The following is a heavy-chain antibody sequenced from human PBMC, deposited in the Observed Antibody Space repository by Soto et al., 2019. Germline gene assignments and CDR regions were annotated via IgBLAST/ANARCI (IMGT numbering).Heavy chain of an antibody. CDR1: GYTFTSYD. CDR3: ARERTGTTSMDV. V-gene: IGHV1-8*01. D-gene: IGHD1-1*01. Sequence: QVQLVQSGAEVKKPGASVKVSCKASGYTFTSYDINWVRQATGQGLEWMGWMNPNSGNTGYAQKFQGRVTMTRNTSIRTAYLELSSLRSEDTAVYYCARERTGTTSMDVWGQGTTVTVSS. J-gene: IGHJ6*02. CDR2: MNPNSGNT.